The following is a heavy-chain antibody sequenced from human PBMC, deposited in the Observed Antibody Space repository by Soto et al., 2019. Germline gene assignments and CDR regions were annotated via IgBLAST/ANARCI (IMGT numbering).Heavy chain of an antibody. J-gene: IGHJ4*02. CDR2: INPNSGGT. V-gene: IGHV1-2*04. CDR1: GYTFTGYY. D-gene: IGHD1-7*01. Sequence: ASVKVSCKASGYTFTGYYMHWVRQAPGQGLEWMGWINPNSGGTNYAQKFQGWVTMTRDTSISTAYMELSRLRSDDTAVYYCARASTTDPSPNWNYTPFDYWGQGTLVTVSS. CDR3: ARASTTDPSPNWNYTPFDY.